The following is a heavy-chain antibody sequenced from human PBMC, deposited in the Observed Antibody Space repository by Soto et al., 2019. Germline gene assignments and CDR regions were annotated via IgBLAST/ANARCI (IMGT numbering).Heavy chain of an antibody. Sequence: ASVKVSYKASGGTFSSYAISWVRQAPGQGLEWMGGIIPIFGTANYARKFQGRVTITADESTSTAYMELSSLRSEDTAVYYCARGMYYYDSSGGMAFDIWGQGTMVTVSS. D-gene: IGHD3-22*01. J-gene: IGHJ3*02. CDR2: IIPIFGTA. CDR3: ARGMYYYDSSGGMAFDI. CDR1: GGTFSSYA. V-gene: IGHV1-69*13.